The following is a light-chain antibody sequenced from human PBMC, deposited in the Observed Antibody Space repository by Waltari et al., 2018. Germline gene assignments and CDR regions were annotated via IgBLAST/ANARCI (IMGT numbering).Light chain of an antibody. CDR1: SSNIGADYD. CDR3: QSFDTSLSGPV. J-gene: IGLJ3*02. CDR2: GNS. Sequence: QSVLRQPPSVSGAPGQRVTLSCTGSSSNIGADYDVHRYQHFPGIAPKLLIYGNSRRPSGVSARFSGSKSGASASLAITGLQSEDEADYYCQSFDTSLSGPVFGGGTKLTV. V-gene: IGLV1-40*01.